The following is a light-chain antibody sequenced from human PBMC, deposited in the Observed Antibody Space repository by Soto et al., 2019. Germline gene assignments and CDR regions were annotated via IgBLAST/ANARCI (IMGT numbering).Light chain of an antibody. J-gene: IGKJ2*01. CDR3: MQGTHWPPYT. Sequence: DVVMTQSPLSLPVTLGQPASISCRSSQSLVDPDGYTYWNWFQQRPGQSPRRLIYKVSNRDSGVPDRLSGSGSGTDFTLKISRVEAEYVGGYYCMQGTHWPPYTFGQGTKLEIK. V-gene: IGKV2-30*01. CDR2: KVS. CDR1: QSLVDPDGYTY.